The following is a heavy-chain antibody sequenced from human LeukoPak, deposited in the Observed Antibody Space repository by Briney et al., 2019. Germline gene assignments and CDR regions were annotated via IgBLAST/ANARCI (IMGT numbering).Heavy chain of an antibody. J-gene: IGHJ4*02. CDR2: IYYSGST. V-gene: IGHV4-39*01. Sequence: PSETLSLTCTVSGGSISSSSYYWGWIRQPPGKGLEWIGSIYYSGSTYYNPSLKSRVTISVDTSKNQFSLKLSSVTAADTAVYYCARLLRVGYGDHFDYWGQGTLVTVSS. D-gene: IGHD4-17*01. CDR1: GGSISSSSYY. CDR3: ARLLRVGYGDHFDY.